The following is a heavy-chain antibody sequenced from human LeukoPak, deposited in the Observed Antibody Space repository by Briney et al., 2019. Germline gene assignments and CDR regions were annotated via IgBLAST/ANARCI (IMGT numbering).Heavy chain of an antibody. CDR3: AREYGDDFDY. CDR1: GFTFSSDW. CDR2: IKQDGSEK. V-gene: IGHV3-7*01. Sequence: GGSLRLSCAASGFTFSSDWMSWVRQAPGKGLEWVANIKQDGSEKYYVGSVKGRFTISRDNAKNSLYLQMNSLRAEDTAVYYCAREYGDDFDYWGQGTLVTVSS. D-gene: IGHD4-17*01. J-gene: IGHJ4*02.